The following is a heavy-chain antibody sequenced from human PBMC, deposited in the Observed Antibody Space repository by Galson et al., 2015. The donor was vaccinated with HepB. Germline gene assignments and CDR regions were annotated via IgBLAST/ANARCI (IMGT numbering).Heavy chain of an antibody. CDR3: AKTSYSSSWYHWFDP. D-gene: IGHD6-13*01. V-gene: IGHV3-30-3*02. J-gene: IGHJ5*02. Sequence: SLRLSCAASGFTFSAYAFHWVRQAPGKGLEWVALISYDESKYYADSVKGRFTISRDNSKNTLYLQMNSLRAEDTALYYCAKTSYSSSWYHWFDPWGQGTLVTVSS. CDR1: GFTFSAYA. CDR2: ISYDESK.